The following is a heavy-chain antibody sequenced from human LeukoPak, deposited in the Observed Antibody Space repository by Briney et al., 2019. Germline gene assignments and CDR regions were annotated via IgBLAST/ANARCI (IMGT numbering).Heavy chain of an antibody. Sequence: KPSETLSLTCTVSGGSVSSGSYYWSWIRQPPGKGLEWIGYIYYSGSTNYNPSLKSRVTISVDTSKNQFSLKLSSVTAADTAVYYCARGEQQLVPDYWGQGTLVTVSS. D-gene: IGHD6-13*01. CDR1: GGSVSSGSYY. CDR2: IYYSGST. V-gene: IGHV4-61*01. CDR3: ARGEQQLVPDY. J-gene: IGHJ4*02.